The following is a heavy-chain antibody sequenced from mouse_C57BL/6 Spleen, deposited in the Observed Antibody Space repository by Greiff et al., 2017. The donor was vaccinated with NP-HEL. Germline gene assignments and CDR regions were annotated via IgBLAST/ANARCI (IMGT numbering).Heavy chain of an antibody. Sequence: QVQLQQSGAELVMPGASVKLSCKASGYTITSYWMHWVKQRPGQGLEWIGEIDPSDSYTNYNQKFKGKSTLTVDKSSSTAYMQLSSLTSEDSAVYYCARGGYYRYYAMDYWGQGTSVTVSS. CDR1: GYTITSYW. V-gene: IGHV1-69*01. D-gene: IGHD2-3*01. CDR2: IDPSDSYT. J-gene: IGHJ4*01. CDR3: ARGGYYRYYAMDY.